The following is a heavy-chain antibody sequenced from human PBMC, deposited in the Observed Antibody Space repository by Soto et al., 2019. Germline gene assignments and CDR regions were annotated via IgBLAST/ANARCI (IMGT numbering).Heavy chain of an antibody. V-gene: IGHV4-39*01. J-gene: IGHJ4*02. D-gene: IGHD6-13*01. CDR3: ARRLFSSTWPSYFDY. CDR1: GDSITSTSYY. CDR2: IHYSGST. Sequence: SETLSLTCTVSGDSITSTSYYWGWIRQPSGKGLEWIGCIHYSGSTYYNPSLRRRVTSSVDTSKNQFSLKVSSVTAADTAVYYCARRLFSSTWPSYFDYWGEGTLVTVSS.